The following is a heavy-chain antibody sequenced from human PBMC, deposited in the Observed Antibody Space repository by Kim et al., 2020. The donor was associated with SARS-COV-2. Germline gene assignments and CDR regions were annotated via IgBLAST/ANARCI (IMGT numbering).Heavy chain of an antibody. CDR2: ISYDGSNK. CDR1: GFTFSSYG. J-gene: IGHJ5*02. V-gene: IGHV3-30*18. CDR3: AKGRMVRGVVPWFDP. D-gene: IGHD3-10*01. Sequence: GGSLRLSCAASGFTFSSYGMHWVRQAPGKGLEWVAVISYDGSNKYYADSVRGRFTISRDNSKNTLYLQMNSLRAEDTAVYYCAKGRMVRGVVPWFDPWGQGTLVTVSS.